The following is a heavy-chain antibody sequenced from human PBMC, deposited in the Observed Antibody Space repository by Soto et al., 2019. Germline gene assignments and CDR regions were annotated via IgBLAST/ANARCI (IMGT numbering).Heavy chain of an antibody. D-gene: IGHD3-10*01. CDR1: GGSFSGYY. Sequence: PSETLSLTCAVYGGSFSGYYWSWIRQPPGKGLEWIGEINHSGSTNYNPSLKSRVTISVDTSKNQFSLKLGSVTAADTAVYYCARGRHYGSGSYYSYFDYWGQGTLVTVSS. CDR2: INHSGST. V-gene: IGHV4-34*01. CDR3: ARGRHYGSGSYYSYFDY. J-gene: IGHJ4*02.